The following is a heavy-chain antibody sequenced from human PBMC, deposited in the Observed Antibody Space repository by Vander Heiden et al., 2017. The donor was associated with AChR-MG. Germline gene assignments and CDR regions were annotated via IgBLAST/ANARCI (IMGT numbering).Heavy chain of an antibody. CDR1: GFPFRAFA. Sequence: EVQLVESGGGLVQPGRSLRLPCSALGFPFRAFAMSWFRQAPGKVLEWVGVIRASAYGRTPEYAASVKGRFSISRDDSRSIVDLKMNSLKVEDTAIYYCSRASTCTSTGCYIVNHWGQGTLVTVSS. D-gene: IGHD2-2*02. CDR3: SRASTCTSTGCYIVNH. J-gene: IGHJ1*01. V-gene: IGHV3-49*03. CDR2: IRASAYGRTP.